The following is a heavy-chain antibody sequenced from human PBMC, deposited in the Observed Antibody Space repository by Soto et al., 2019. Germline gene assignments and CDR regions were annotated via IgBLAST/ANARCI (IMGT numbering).Heavy chain of an antibody. CDR3: ARHTSGHRVNYYYYYMDV. Sequence: PSETLSLTCTVSGGSISSSSYYWGWIRQPPGKGLEWIGSISYTGSTYYNSSLKSRVTMSVDTSKNQFSLKLISVTAADTAVYHCARHTSGHRVNYYYYYMDVWGKGTTVTVSS. CDR2: ISYTGST. CDR1: GGSISSSSYY. V-gene: IGHV4-39*01. J-gene: IGHJ6*03. D-gene: IGHD3-16*01.